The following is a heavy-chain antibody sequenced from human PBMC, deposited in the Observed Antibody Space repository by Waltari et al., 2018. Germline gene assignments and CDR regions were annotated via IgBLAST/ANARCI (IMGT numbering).Heavy chain of an antibody. V-gene: IGHV1-8*01. CDR1: GDTFGSNT. J-gene: IGHJ4*02. D-gene: IGHD2-15*01. CDR2: MNPQNGHT. Sequence: QAQLVQSGAEVRKPGASVRVSCKASGDTFGSNTINWIRQATGHRPEWIGWMNPQNGHTDYAPQFQGRISMTRDLSTSTAYMELNRLTSADTAVYYCARGGGQCAGGSCYSVDSWGQGALITVSS. CDR3: ARGGGQCAGGSCYSVDS.